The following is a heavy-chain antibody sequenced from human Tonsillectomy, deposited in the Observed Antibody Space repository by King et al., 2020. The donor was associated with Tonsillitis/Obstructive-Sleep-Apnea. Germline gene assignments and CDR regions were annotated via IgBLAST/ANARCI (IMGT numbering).Heavy chain of an antibody. Sequence: QLVQSGGGLVQPGGSLRLSCAASGFTFSDHYMDCVRQAPGKGLEWVGRTRNKANSYTTEYAASVEGRFTISRHDSKNSLYLPMNSLKTEDTAVYYCAREGHRGYSGYDRDYYYYYMDVWGKGTTVTVSS. CDR2: TRNKANSYTT. CDR1: GFTFSDHY. V-gene: IGHV3-72*01. CDR3: AREGHRGYSGYDRDYYYYYMDV. J-gene: IGHJ6*03. D-gene: IGHD5-12*01.